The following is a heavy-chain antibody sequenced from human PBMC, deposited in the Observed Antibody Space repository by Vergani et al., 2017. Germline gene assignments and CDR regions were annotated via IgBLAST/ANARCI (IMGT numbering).Heavy chain of an antibody. CDR3: ARDPYYDSSGYYPLDY. V-gene: IGHV1-2*02. Sequence: QVQLVQSGAEVKKPGASVKVSCKASGYTFTGYYMHWVRQAPGQGLEWMGCINPNSGGTNYAQKFQGRVTMTRATSISTAYMELSRLRSDETAVYYCARDPYYDSSGYYPLDYWGQGTLVTVSS. D-gene: IGHD3-22*01. J-gene: IGHJ4*02. CDR2: INPNSGGT. CDR1: GYTFTGYY.